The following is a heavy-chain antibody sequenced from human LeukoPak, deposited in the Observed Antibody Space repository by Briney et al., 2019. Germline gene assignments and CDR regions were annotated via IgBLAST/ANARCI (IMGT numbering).Heavy chain of an antibody. D-gene: IGHD4-17*01. J-gene: IGHJ4*02. V-gene: IGHV3-49*03. CDR3: VRGLHDYGDSNYYFDQ. CDR2: IRKKAYGETT. CDR1: GFIFGDDG. Sequence: GRSLRLSCTASGFIFGDDGWSWFRLAPGKGLEWICLIRKKAYGETTEYAASVRGRFTISRDDAKSIAYLQMNGLKTEDTALYYCVRGLHDYGDSNYYFDQWGQGTLVTVSS.